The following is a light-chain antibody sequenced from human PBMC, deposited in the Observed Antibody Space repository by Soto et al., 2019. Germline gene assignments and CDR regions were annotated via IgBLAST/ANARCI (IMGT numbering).Light chain of an antibody. J-gene: IGLJ2*01. CDR3: GSYTTSITVI. CDR2: AVS. Sequence: QSVLTQPASVSGSPGQSITISCTGTSSDVGDHNSVSRYQQQPGKAPKLMIYAVSNRPSGVSNRFSGSKSGNTASLTISGLQAEDEADYYCGSYTTSITVIFGGGTKLTVL. V-gene: IGLV2-14*03. CDR1: SSDVGDHNS.